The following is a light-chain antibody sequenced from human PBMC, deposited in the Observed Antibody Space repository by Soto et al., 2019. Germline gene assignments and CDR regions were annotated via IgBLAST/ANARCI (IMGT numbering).Light chain of an antibody. CDR1: QAISTW. CDR3: QQANSFPRT. V-gene: IGKV1D-12*01. Sequence: DIQMTQSPSSVSASVGDRVTITCRASQAISTWLAWYQQKPGKAPKLLIYAASNLQTGVPSRFSGSGSGTNFPLPISSLQPEDFATYYCQQANSFPRTFGKGTKVKSN. CDR2: AAS. J-gene: IGKJ1*01.